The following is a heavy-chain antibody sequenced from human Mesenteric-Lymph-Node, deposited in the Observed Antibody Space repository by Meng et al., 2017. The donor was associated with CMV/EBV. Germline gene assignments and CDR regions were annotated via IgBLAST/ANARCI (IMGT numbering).Heavy chain of an antibody. CDR2: ITSSSSTI. D-gene: IGHD3-3*01. V-gene: IGHV3-48*04. CDR1: GFTFSSYS. Sequence: GESLKISCAVSGFTFSSYSMNWVRQAPGKGLEWISYITSSSSTIYYADSVQGRFTISRDNAKNSRYLQMNSLRAEDTAMHYCARVLKCRFSAGWMDYWGQGTLVTVSS. J-gene: IGHJ4*02. CDR3: ARVLKCRFSAGWMDY.